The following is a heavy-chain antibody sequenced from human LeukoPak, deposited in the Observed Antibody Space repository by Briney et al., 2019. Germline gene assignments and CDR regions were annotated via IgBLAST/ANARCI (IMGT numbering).Heavy chain of an antibody. J-gene: IGHJ3*02. CDR3: ARGSVVIFGVEYAFDI. V-gene: IGHV4-61*02. CDR1: GGSISSGSYY. CDR2: IYTSGST. D-gene: IGHD3-3*01. Sequence: SETLSLTCTVSGGSISSGSYYWSWIRQPAGKGLEWIGRIYTSGSTNYNPSLKSRVTISVDTSKNQFSLKLSSVTAADTAVYYCARGSVVIFGVEYAFDIWGQGTMVTVSS.